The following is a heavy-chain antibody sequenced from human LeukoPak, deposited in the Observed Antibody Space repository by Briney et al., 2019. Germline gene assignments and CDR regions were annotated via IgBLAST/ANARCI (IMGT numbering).Heavy chain of an antibody. Sequence: PGGSLRLSCAASGFTFSSYAMSWVRQAPGKGLEWVSSISGSGGTTYYADSVKGRFTISRDNSKNTLYLQLNSLRAEDTAVYYCAKKKAGTTWGGDFDYWGQGTLVTVSS. J-gene: IGHJ4*02. V-gene: IGHV3-23*01. CDR2: ISGSGGTT. D-gene: IGHD1-7*01. CDR1: GFTFSSYA. CDR3: AKKKAGTTWGGDFDY.